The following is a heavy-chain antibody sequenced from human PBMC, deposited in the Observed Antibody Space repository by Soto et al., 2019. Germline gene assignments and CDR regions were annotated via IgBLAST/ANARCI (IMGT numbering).Heavy chain of an antibody. D-gene: IGHD6-13*01. CDR1: GFTVSSSY. J-gene: IGHJ4*02. CDR3: VRDGCVAAAGTLDY. Sequence: EVQLVESGGGLVQPGGSLRLSCAASGFTVSSSYMNWVRQAPGKGLEWASVIYSDGSTYYADSVKGRFTISRDTSKNTRYLQMNSLRAEDTAVDYCVRDGCVAAAGTLDYWGQGALVTVSS. V-gene: IGHV3-66*01. CDR2: IYSDGST.